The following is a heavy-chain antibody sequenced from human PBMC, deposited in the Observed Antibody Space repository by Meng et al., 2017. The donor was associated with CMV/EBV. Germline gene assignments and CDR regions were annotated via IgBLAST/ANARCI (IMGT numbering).Heavy chain of an antibody. CDR3: ARSLQRAFDY. J-gene: IGHJ4*02. Sequence: LSCVASGFTLDDYGMSWVRQAPGKGLEWVSGINWNGGSTGYADSVKGRFTISRDNAKNSLYLQMNSLRAEDTALYYCARSLQRAFDYWGQGTLVTVSS. CDR2: INWNGGST. V-gene: IGHV3-20*04. CDR1: GFTLDDYG.